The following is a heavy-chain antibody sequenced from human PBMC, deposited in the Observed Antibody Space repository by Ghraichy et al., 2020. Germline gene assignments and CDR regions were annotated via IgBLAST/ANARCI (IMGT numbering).Heavy chain of an antibody. D-gene: IGHD3-3*01. Sequence: GGSLRLSCAASGFTFSSYDMHWVRQATGKGLEWVSAIGTAGDPYYPGSVKGRFTISRENAKNSLYLQMNSLRAGDTGVYYCARGKSVTYYYDFWSGYLGPLRYYDYMDVWGKGTTVTVSS. CDR1: GFTFSSYD. V-gene: IGHV3-13*05. CDR3: ARGKSVTYYYDFWSGYLGPLRYYDYMDV. CDR2: IGTAGDP. J-gene: IGHJ6*03.